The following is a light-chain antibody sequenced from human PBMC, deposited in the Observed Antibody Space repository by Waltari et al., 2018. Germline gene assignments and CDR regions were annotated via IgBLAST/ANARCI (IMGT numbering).Light chain of an antibody. J-gene: IGLJ3*02. CDR2: EVN. Sequence: QSALTQPPSVSGSPGQSVIISCTGTSSDVGSYNRVSWYQQPPGTAPKLMIYEVNNRPSGVPDRFSGSKSGNMASLTISGPQAEDEADYYCRSYTSSSTWVFGGGTKLTVL. V-gene: IGLV2-18*02. CDR1: SSDVGSYNR. CDR3: RSYTSSSTWV.